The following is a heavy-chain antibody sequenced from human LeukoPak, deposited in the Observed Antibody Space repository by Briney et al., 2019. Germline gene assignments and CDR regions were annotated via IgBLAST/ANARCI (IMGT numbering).Heavy chain of an antibody. CDR2: ITGSSDYI. Sequence: GGFLRLSCAASGFTFSRYSVNWVRQAPGKGLEWVSCITGSSDYIFYADSVRGRFTISRDNAKNSLFLQMNSLRAEDTAVYYCAKFKGHYGDSEYYFDSWGQGTLVTVSS. V-gene: IGHV3-21*01. CDR1: GFTFSRYS. CDR3: AKFKGHYGDSEYYFDS. D-gene: IGHD3-10*01. J-gene: IGHJ4*02.